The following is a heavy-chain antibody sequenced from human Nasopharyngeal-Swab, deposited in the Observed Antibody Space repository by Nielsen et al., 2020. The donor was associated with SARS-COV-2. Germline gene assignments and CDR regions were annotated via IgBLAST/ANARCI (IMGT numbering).Heavy chain of an antibody. J-gene: IGHJ2*01. CDR1: GFTFDDYA. D-gene: IGHD2-15*01. CDR3: AKEFTGYCSGGSCYSATLYFDL. Sequence: GGSLRLSCAASGFTFDDYAMHWVRQAPGKGLEWVSGISWNSGSIGYADSVKGRFTISRDNAKNSLYLQMNSLRAEDTALYYCAKEFTGYCSGGSCYSATLYFDLWGRGTLVTVSS. CDR2: ISWNSGSI. V-gene: IGHV3-9*01.